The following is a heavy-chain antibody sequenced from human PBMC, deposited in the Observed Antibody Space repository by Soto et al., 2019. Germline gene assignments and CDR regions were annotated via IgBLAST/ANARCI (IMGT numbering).Heavy chain of an antibody. CDR1: GFTFSYYW. J-gene: IGHJ3*02. CDR3: ARGDRGAFDM. V-gene: IGHV3-74*01. D-gene: IGHD1-26*01. Sequence: EVQLVESGGGLVQPGESLRLSCAASGFTFSYYWMHWVRQAPGKGLVWVSRIHSDRSSTTYADSVKGRFTISRDNARNTVYLQMNSVRVEDTAVYYCARGDRGAFDMWGQGTVVTVSS. CDR2: IHSDRSST.